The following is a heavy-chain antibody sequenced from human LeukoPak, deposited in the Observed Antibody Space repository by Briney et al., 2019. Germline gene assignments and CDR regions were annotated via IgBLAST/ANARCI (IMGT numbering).Heavy chain of an antibody. J-gene: IGHJ3*02. V-gene: IGHV3-30*18. CDR1: GFTFSSYG. CDR2: ISYDGSNK. CDR3: AKDVLRGYSYGAPFDI. D-gene: IGHD5-18*01. Sequence: GRSLRLSCAASGFTFSSYGMHWVRQAPGKGPGWVAVISYDGSNKYYADSVKGRFTISRDSSKNTLYLQMNSLRAEDTAVYYCAKDVLRGYSYGAPFDIWGQGTMVTVSS.